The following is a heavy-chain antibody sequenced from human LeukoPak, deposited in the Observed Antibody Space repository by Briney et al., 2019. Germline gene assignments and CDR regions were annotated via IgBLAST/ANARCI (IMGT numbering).Heavy chain of an antibody. V-gene: IGHV3-48*01. D-gene: IGHD3-10*01. CDR1: GFTFSSYS. CDR3: AKDRGWFGGSLANFDS. J-gene: IGHJ4*02. CDR2: ISSSSSTI. Sequence: PGGSLRLSCAASGFTFSSYSMNWVRQAPGKGLEWVSYISSSSSTIYYADSVKGRFSISRDNSKNTLYVQMNSLRAEDTAVYYCAKDRGWFGGSLANFDSWGQGTLVTVSS.